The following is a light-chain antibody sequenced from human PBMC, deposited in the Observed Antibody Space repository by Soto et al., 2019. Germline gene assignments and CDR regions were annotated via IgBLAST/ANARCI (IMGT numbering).Light chain of an antibody. J-gene: IGLJ3*02. CDR2: NTN. CDR3: LLYVGSGIHGV. Sequence: QAVVTQEPSFSVSPGGTITLTCGLSSGSVSTNNYPSWYQQTPGQAPRTLIYNTNTRSSGVTDRFSGSILGNQADLTITGAQADDECYYYCLLYVGSGIHGVVGGGTKLTVL. CDR1: SGSVSTNNY. V-gene: IGLV8-61*01.